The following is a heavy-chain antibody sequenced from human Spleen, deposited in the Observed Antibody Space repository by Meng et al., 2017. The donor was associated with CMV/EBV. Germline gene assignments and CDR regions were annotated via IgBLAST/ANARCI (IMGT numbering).Heavy chain of an antibody. CDR2: INPSGGST. Sequence: ASVKVSCKASGYTFNGYYMHWVRQAPGQGLEWMGIINPSGGSTDYAQKFQGRVTMTRDTSTSTVYMELSSLRSEDTAVYYCARPPQGGTSHFDYWGQGTLVTVSS. J-gene: IGHJ4*02. D-gene: IGHD2-2*01. CDR3: ARPPQGGTSHFDY. V-gene: IGHV1-46*02. CDR1: GYTFNGYY.